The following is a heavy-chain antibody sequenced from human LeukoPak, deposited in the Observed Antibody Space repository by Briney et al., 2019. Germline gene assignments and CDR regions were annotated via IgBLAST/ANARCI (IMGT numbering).Heavy chain of an antibody. Sequence: SVKVSCKASGGTFSSYAISWVRQAPGQGLEWMGRIIPILGIANYAQKFQGRVTITADKSTSTAYMELSSLRSEDTAVYYCARDYYDSSGYYEYYLDYWGQGTLVTVSS. V-gene: IGHV1-69*04. CDR1: GGTFSSYA. CDR3: ARDYYDSSGYYEYYLDY. D-gene: IGHD3-22*01. CDR2: IIPILGIA. J-gene: IGHJ4*02.